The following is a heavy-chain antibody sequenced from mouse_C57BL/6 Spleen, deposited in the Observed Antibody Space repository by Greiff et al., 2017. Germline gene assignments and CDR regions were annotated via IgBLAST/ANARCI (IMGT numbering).Heavy chain of an antibody. V-gene: IGHV5-6*01. D-gene: IGHD1-1*01. CDR2: ISSGGSYT. Sequence: EVHLVESGGDLVKPGGSLKLSCAASGFTFSSYGMSWVRQTPDKRLEWVATISSGGSYTYYPDSVKGRFTISRDNAKNTLYLQMSILKAEDTAMYYCSRLCGSSYDWYFDVWGTGTTVTVSS. CDR1: GFTFSSYG. J-gene: IGHJ1*03. CDR3: SRLCGSSYDWYFDV.